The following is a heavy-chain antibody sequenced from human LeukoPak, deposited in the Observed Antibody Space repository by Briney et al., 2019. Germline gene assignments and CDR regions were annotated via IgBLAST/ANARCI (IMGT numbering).Heavy chain of an antibody. Sequence: GGSLRLSCAASGFTFSRYWMHWVRQAPGKGLVWVSRINSEGSSTSYADSVKGRFTISRDNAKNSLYLQMNSLRAEDTAVYYCARDRPPLGGSGWYGYYYYGMDVWGQGTTVTVSS. CDR2: INSEGSST. CDR3: ARDRPPLGGSGWYGYYYYGMDV. D-gene: IGHD6-19*01. V-gene: IGHV3-74*01. J-gene: IGHJ6*02. CDR1: GFTFSRYW.